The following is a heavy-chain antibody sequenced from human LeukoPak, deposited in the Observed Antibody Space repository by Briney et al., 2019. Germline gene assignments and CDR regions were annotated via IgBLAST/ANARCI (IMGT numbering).Heavy chain of an antibody. CDR1: GFTFSSYA. Sequence: PGGSLRLSCAASGFTFSSYAMSWVRQAPGKGLEWVSAISGSGGGTYYADSVKGRFTISRDNSKNTLYLQMNSLRAEDTAVYYCAKALSHCSGGSCYSAVDYWGQGTLVTVSS. J-gene: IGHJ4*02. CDR2: ISGSGGGT. D-gene: IGHD2-15*01. V-gene: IGHV3-23*01. CDR3: AKALSHCSGGSCYSAVDY.